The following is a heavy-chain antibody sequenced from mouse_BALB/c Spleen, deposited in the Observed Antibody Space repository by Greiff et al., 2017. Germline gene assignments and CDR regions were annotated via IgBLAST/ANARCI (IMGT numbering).Heavy chain of an antibody. CDR3: TRGDGYSLMDD. CDR2: IYPGSGST. Sequence: LQQPGSELVRPGASVKLSCKASGYTFTSYWMHWVKQRPGQGLEWIGNIYPGSGSTNYDEKFKSKATLTVDTSSSTAYMQLSSLTSEDSAVYYCTRGDGYSLMDDWGQGTSVTVSS. J-gene: IGHJ4*01. V-gene: IGHV1S22*01. D-gene: IGHD2-3*01. CDR1: GYTFTSYW.